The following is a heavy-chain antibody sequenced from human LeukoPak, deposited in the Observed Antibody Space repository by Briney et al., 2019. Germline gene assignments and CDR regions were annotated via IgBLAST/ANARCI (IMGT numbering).Heavy chain of an antibody. CDR2: LYSRGSP. CDR1: GASISTYY. D-gene: IGHD1-1*01. V-gene: IGHV4-59*01. CDR3: ARLQPNSGEWAFDI. Sequence: SETLSLTCTVSGASISTYYWSWIRQSPGKGLEWIGYLYSRGSPNYNPSLKRRVTISIDTSKNHFSLTLSSVSAADTAVYYCARLQPNSGEWAFDIWGQGTMVTVSS. J-gene: IGHJ3*02.